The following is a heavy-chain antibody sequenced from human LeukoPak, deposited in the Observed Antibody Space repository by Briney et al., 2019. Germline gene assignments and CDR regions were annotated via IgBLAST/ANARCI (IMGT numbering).Heavy chain of an antibody. J-gene: IGHJ4*02. Sequence: PGGSLRLSCAASGLSVSSSYISWVRQAPGKGLEWVSVIYSGGNTYYADSVKGRFTISRDNAKNSLYLQMNSLRAEDTAVYYCASGRDPLDYWGQGTLVTVSS. V-gene: IGHV3-53*01. D-gene: IGHD1-26*01. CDR3: ASGRDPLDY. CDR1: GLSVSSSY. CDR2: IYSGGNT.